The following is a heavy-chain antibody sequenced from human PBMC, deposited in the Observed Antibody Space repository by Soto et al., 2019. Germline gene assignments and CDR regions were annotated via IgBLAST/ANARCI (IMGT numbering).Heavy chain of an antibody. J-gene: IGHJ4*02. V-gene: IGHV3-30*18. CDR1: GFTFSSYG. D-gene: IGHD1-7*01. CDR2: ISYDGSNK. Sequence: HPGGSLRLSCAASGFTFSSYGMHWVRQAPGKGLEWVAVISYDGSNKYYADSVKGRFTISRDNSKNTLYLHMNSLRAEDTVVYYCAKGLELRPPGGLYFDYWGEGTLVTVSS. CDR3: AKGLELRPPGGLYFDY.